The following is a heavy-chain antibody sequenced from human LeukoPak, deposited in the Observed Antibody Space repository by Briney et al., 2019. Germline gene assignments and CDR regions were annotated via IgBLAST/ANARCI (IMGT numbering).Heavy chain of an antibody. Sequence: SETLSLTCTVSGGSISSYYWSWIRQPAGKGLEWIGRIYTSGSTNYNPSLKSRVTMSVDTSKNQFSLKLSSVTAADTAVYYCARDRRITMVRGLYYYYMDVWGKGTTVTISS. CDR2: IYTSGST. J-gene: IGHJ6*03. D-gene: IGHD3-10*01. CDR1: GGSISSYY. CDR3: ARDRRITMVRGLYYYYMDV. V-gene: IGHV4-4*07.